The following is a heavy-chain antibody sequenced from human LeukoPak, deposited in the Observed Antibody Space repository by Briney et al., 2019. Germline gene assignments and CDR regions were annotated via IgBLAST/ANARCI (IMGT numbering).Heavy chain of an antibody. J-gene: IGHJ4*02. CDR1: GVTLSNYW. CDR3: TRGLNYFDY. V-gene: IGHV3-74*01. Sequence: GGSLRLSCAGSGVTLSNYWMQWVRQAPGEGLVWVARIKSDGSSTNYADPVKGRFTISRDDAKNTQNLQMNSLRAEDTAVSFCTRGLNYFDYWGQGALVTVSS. CDR2: IKSDGSST.